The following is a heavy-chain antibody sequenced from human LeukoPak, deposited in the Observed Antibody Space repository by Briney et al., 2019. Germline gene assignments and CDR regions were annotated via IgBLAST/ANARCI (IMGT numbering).Heavy chain of an antibody. CDR1: GFTFTDYN. CDR3: ARDLSNDSLTGDY. J-gene: IGHJ4*02. CDR2: IRFDASDK. D-gene: IGHD3-9*01. Sequence: GGSLRLSCAASGFTFTDYNMHWVRQAPGKGLEWVAFIRFDASDKYYPDSVKGRFTISRDNSKNTLYLQMNSLRAEDTAVYYCARDLSNDSLTGDYWGQGTLVTVSS. V-gene: IGHV3-30*02.